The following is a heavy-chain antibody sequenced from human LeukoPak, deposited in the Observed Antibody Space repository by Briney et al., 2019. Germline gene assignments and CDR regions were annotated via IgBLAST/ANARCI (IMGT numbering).Heavy chain of an antibody. CDR1: GFTFSSYA. D-gene: IGHD5-12*01. CDR2: ISGSGGST. J-gene: IGHJ6*03. CDR3: ASNIGAFYYMDV. V-gene: IGHV3-23*01. Sequence: GGSLRLSCAASGFTFSSYAMSWVHQAPGKGLEWVSAISGSGGSTYYADSVKGRFTISRDNSKNTLYLQMNSLRAEDTAVYYCASNIGAFYYMDVWGKGTTVTVSS.